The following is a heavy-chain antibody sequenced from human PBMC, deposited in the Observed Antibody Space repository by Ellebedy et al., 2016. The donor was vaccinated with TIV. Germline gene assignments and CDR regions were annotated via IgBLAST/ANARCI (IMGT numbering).Heavy chain of an antibody. V-gene: IGHV1-3*04. Sequence: AASVKVSCKASGYTFTSYAMRWVRQAPGQRLEWMGWINTGNGDTKYSQKFQGRVTITRDTSANTAYMELSSLGSEDTAVYYCARDLPECSGGSCYYGWFDPWGQGTLVTVSS. CDR3: ARDLPECSGGSCYYGWFDP. J-gene: IGHJ5*02. D-gene: IGHD2-15*01. CDR1: GYTFTSYA. CDR2: INTGNGDT.